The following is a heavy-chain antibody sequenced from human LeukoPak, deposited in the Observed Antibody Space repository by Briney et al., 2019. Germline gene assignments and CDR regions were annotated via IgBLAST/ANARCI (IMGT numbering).Heavy chain of an antibody. J-gene: IGHJ6*02. V-gene: IGHV3-23*01. CDR2: ISGSGGST. Sequence: GGSLRLSCAASGFTFSSYAMSWVRQAPGKGLEWVSAISGSGGSTYYADSVKGRFTISRDNSKNTLYLQMNSLRAEDTAVYYCANYCSGGSCYWEGFYGMDVWGQGTTVTVSS. D-gene: IGHD2-15*01. CDR1: GFTFSSYA. CDR3: ANYCSGGSCYWEGFYGMDV.